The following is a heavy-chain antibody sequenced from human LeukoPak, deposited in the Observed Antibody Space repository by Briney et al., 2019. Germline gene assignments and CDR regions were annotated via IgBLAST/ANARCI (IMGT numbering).Heavy chain of an antibody. D-gene: IGHD6-19*01. Sequence: SGGSLRLSCAASGFTFSSYALSWVRQAPGKGPEWVSSITASSGGTYYADSVRGRFTISRDNSKNTLFLQMNSLRAEDTAIYYCAKDARRTNGWYFFDYWGQGTLVTVSS. CDR1: GFTFSSYA. CDR3: AKDARRTNGWYFFDY. V-gene: IGHV3-23*01. CDR2: ITASSGGT. J-gene: IGHJ4*02.